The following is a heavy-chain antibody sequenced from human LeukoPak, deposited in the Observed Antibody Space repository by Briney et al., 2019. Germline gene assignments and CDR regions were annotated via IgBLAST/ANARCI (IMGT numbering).Heavy chain of an antibody. D-gene: IGHD6-13*01. Sequence: ASVTVSCKPSGYTFTTYGISWVRQAPGQGLEWMGWISAYNGNTKYAQKLQGRVTMTTDTSTSTAYMELRSLRSEDTAVYYRARDPVSSSWYSYYYYGMDVWGQGTTVTVSS. CDR3: ARDPVSSSWYSYYYYGMDV. CDR1: GYTFTTYG. J-gene: IGHJ6*02. V-gene: IGHV1-18*01. CDR2: ISAYNGNT.